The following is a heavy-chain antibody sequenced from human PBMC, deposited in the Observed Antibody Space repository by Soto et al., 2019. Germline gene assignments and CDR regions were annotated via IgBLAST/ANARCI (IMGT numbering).Heavy chain of an antibody. CDR2: ISGSGGST. CDR1: GFTFSSYA. Sequence: GGSLRLSCAASGFTFSSYAMSWVRQAPGKGLEWVSAISGSGGSTYYADSVKGRFTISRDNSKNTLYLQMNSLRAEDTAVYYCAKSHSVVIAKSPFDPWGQGTLVTVSS. V-gene: IGHV3-23*01. CDR3: AKSHSVVIAKSPFDP. J-gene: IGHJ5*02. D-gene: IGHD2-21*01.